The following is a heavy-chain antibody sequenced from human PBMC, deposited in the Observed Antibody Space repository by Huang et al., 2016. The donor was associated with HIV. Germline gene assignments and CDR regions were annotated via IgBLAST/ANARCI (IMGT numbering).Heavy chain of an antibody. CDR3: ARDSRWGIVATTLSYFDY. J-gene: IGHJ4*02. D-gene: IGHD5-12*01. CDR1: EFNFHVYG. V-gene: IGHV3-30*02. Sequence: QPQLVESGGGVVQWGGSLRLSCAASEFNFHVYGMHWLRQAPGKGLEWVAFVRFDGSNEYYIDSVKGRFTISRDNSKKRLFLEMDNLRPEDTAVYFCARDSRWGIVATTLSYFDYWGQGTLVTVSS. CDR2: VRFDGSNE.